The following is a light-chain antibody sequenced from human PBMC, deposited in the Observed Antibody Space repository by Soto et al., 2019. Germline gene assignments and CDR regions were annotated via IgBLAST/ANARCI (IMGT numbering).Light chain of an antibody. Sequence: QPVLTQSPSASASLGASVKLTCTLSSGHSSYAIAWHQQQPEKGPRYLLKLNSDGSHNKGDGIPDRFSASSSGTERYLTISSLQSEDEADYYCQSWDTGIVVFGGGTKLTVL. CDR2: LNSDGSH. V-gene: IGLV4-69*01. CDR1: SGHSSYA. J-gene: IGLJ2*01. CDR3: QSWDTGIVV.